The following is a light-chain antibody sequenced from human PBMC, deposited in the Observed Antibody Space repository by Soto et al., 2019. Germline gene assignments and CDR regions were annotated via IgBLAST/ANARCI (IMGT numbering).Light chain of an antibody. CDR1: QSIRSY. CDR2: AAS. J-gene: IGKJ1*01. CDR3: QQSYITPPGT. V-gene: IGKV1-39*01. Sequence: IQITQSPSSLSASVGDRVTITCRASQSIRSYLNCYQQKPGKAPNLLIYAASGLQTGVPSRFSGSGSGTDFTLSISSLQREDFATYYCQQSYITPPGTFGQGTKVEIK.